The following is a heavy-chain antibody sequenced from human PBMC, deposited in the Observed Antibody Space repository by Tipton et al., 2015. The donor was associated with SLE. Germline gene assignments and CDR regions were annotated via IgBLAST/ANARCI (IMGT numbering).Heavy chain of an antibody. CDR1: GGSFSGYY. CDR3: ARVLPTVENCCCTSCSHRGWFDP. CDR2: INHSGST. V-gene: IGHV4-34*01. D-gene: IGHD2-2*01. Sequence: TLSLTCAVYGGSFSGYYWSWIRQPPGKGLEWNGEINHSGSTNYNPSLKSRVTISVDTSKNQFSLKLSSVTAADTAVYYCARVLPTVENCCCTSCSHRGWFDPWGECPLVTFSS. J-gene: IGHJ5*02.